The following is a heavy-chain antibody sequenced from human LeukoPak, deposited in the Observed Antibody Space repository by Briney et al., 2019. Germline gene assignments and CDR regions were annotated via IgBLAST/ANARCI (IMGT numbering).Heavy chain of an antibody. CDR2: IYYSGST. V-gene: IGHV4-39*07. Sequence: WVRQPPGKGLEWIGSIYYSGSTYYNPSLKSRVTISVDTSKNQFSLKLSSVTAADTAVYYCARDSEVYYFDYWGQGTLVTVSS. J-gene: IGHJ4*02. CDR3: ARDSEVYYFDY.